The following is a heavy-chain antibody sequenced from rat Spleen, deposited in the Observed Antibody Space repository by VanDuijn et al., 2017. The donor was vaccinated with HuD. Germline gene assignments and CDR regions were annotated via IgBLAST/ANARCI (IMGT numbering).Heavy chain of an antibody. CDR3: TRWAAPYNWFAY. Sequence: EVQLVESGGGLVQPGRSLKLSCAASGFTFSNYGMHWIRQAPTKGLEWVASISHSGGSTYYRDSVKGRFTISRDNAKSTQYLQMNSLRSEDTDTYYCTRWAAPYNWFAYWGQGTLVTVSS. CDR2: ISHSGGST. J-gene: IGHJ3*01. D-gene: IGHD1-12*02. V-gene: IGHV5-19*01. CDR1: GFTFSNYG.